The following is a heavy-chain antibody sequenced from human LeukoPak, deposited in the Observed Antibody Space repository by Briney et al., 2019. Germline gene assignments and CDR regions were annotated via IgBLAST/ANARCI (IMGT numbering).Heavy chain of an antibody. D-gene: IGHD2-21*02. J-gene: IGHJ4*02. CDR2: IYTSGST. V-gene: IGHV4-4*07. CDR3: ARVDHCGGDCYSFDY. Sequence: SETLSLTCTASGGSISSYYWDWIRQPAGKGLEWIGRIYTSGSTNYIPSLYNPSLKSRVTMSINASKNQFSLRLSSVTAADTAVYYCARVDHCGGDCYSFDYWGQGTLVTVSS. CDR1: GGSISSYY.